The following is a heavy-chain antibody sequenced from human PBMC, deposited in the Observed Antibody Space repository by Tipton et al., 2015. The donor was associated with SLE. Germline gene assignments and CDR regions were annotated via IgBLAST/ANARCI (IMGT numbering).Heavy chain of an antibody. Sequence: TLSLTCAVYGGSFSGYYWSWIRQPPGKGLEWIGEINHSGSTNYNQSLKSRVTIAVDASTNQFSLKLSSVTAADTVEYYCARSVHYFDYWGQGTLVTVSS. CDR1: GGSFSGYY. D-gene: IGHD4-17*01. J-gene: IGHJ4*02. CDR2: INHSGST. V-gene: IGHV4-34*01. CDR3: ARSVHYFDY.